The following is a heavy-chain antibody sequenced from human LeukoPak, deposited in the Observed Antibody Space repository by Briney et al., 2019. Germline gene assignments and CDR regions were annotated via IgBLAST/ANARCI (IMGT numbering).Heavy chain of an antibody. CDR1: GGTFSSYA. CDR3: ARDSDTVTREYFFDS. Sequence: SVKVSCKASGGTFSSYAISWVRQAPGQGLEWMGRIIPIFGIANYAQKFQGRVTITADKSTSTAYMELSSLRSEVTAVYYCARDSDTVTREYFFDSWGQGTLVTVSS. D-gene: IGHD4-11*01. CDR2: IIPIFGIA. J-gene: IGHJ4*02. V-gene: IGHV1-69*04.